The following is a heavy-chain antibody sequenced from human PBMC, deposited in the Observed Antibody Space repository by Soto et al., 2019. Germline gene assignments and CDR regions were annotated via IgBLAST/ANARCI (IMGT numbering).Heavy chain of an antibody. D-gene: IGHD3-22*01. V-gene: IGHV3-21*01. CDR1: GFTFSSYS. CDR2: ISSSSSYI. CDR3: ARDRLGYYDSSDAFDI. Sequence: GSLRLSCAASGFTFSSYSMNWVRQAPVKVLEWVSSISSSSSYIYYADSVKGRFTISRDNAKNSLYLQMNSLRAEDTAVYYCARDRLGYYDSSDAFDIWGQGTMVTVSS. J-gene: IGHJ3*02.